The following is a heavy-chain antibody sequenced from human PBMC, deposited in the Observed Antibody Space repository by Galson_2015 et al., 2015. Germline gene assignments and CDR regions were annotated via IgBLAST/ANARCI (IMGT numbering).Heavy chain of an antibody. J-gene: IGHJ5*02. CDR1: GYSISSGYY. CDR3: AREYCSSTNCYQPFDP. D-gene: IGHD2-2*01. Sequence: SETLSLTCTVSGYSISSGYYWGWIRQPPGKGLEWIGSIYHSGSTYYNPSLKSRVSISLDTSKNQFSLRLSSVTAADTAVYFCAREYCSSTNCYQPFDPWGQGTLVTVSS. V-gene: IGHV4-38-2*02. CDR2: IYHSGST.